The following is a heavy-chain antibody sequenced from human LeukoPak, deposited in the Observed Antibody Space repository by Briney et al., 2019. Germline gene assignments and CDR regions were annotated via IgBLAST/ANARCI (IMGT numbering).Heavy chain of an antibody. CDR2: IYTSGST. CDR1: GFTFSSYA. D-gene: IGHD6-19*01. Sequence: GSLRLSCAASGFTFSSYAMSWIRQPAGKGLEWIGRIYTSGSTNYNPSLKSRVTMSVDTSKNQFSLKLSSVTAADTAVYYCARSDAVADYNWFDPWGQGTLVTVSS. J-gene: IGHJ5*02. CDR3: ARSDAVADYNWFDP. V-gene: IGHV4-4*07.